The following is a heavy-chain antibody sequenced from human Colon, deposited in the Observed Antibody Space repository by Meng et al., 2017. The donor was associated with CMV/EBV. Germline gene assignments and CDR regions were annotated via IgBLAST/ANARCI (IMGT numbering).Heavy chain of an antibody. CDR1: GGSFIGYS. CDR2: IDHVVAT. J-gene: IGHJ5*02. CDR3: ARRSGSYRLTYWFDP. V-gene: IGHV4-34*01. Sequence: SETLSLTCALSGGSFIGYSWSWIRQPPGKGPEWIGDIDHVVATNYNPALKSRVTISVDTSKNEFSLSLTSVTATDKAVYYCARRSGSYRLTYWFDPWGQGTLVTVSS. D-gene: IGHD1-26*01.